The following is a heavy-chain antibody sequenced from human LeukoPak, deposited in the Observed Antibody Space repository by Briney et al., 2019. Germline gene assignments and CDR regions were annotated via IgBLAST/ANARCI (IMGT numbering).Heavy chain of an antibody. CDR1: GFTFSSYS. J-gene: IGHJ4*02. CDR3: ARATGTRSFDY. CDR2: ISSSSSYI. D-gene: IGHD1-1*01. V-gene: IGHV3-21*01. Sequence: GGSLRLSCAAFGFTFSSYSMNWVRQAPGKGMEWVSSISSSSSYIYYADSVKGRFTISRDNAKNSLYLQMNSLRAEDTAVYYCARATGTRSFDYWGQGTLVTVSS.